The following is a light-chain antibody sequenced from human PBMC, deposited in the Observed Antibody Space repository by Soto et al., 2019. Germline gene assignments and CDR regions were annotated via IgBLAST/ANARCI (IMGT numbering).Light chain of an antibody. J-gene: IGLJ2*01. CDR2: DVN. CDR3: SSYTRSSSVI. Sequence: QSVLTQPASVSGSPGQSSAISCTGTSSDIGAYAYVSWYQQHPGKIPKLIVFDVNYRPSGVSSRFSGSKSGNTASLTISGLQAEDEADYYCSSYTRSSSVIFGGGTQLTVL. V-gene: IGLV2-14*03. CDR1: SSDIGAYAY.